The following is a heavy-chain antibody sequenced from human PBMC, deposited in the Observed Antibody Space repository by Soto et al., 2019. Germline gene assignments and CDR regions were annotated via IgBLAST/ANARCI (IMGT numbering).Heavy chain of an antibody. J-gene: IGHJ4*02. CDR2: ISSSSSTI. CDR3: ARDLPPGDY. D-gene: IGHD3-10*01. Sequence: EVQLVESGGGLVQPGGSLRLSCAASGFTFSSYSMNWVRQAPGKGLEWVSYISSSSSTIHYADSVKGRFTISRDNAKHSLYLQMNSLRDDDTAVYYCARDLPPGDYWGQGTLVTVSS. CDR1: GFTFSSYS. V-gene: IGHV3-48*02.